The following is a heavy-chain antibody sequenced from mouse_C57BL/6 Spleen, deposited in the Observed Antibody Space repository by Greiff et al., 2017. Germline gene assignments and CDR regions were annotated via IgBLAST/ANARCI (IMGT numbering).Heavy chain of an antibody. D-gene: IGHD2-5*01. CDR3: ARQDSNFFDY. J-gene: IGHJ2*01. CDR1: GFTFSDYG. CDR2: ISSGSSTI. V-gene: IGHV5-17*03. Sequence: EVHLVESGGGLVKPGGSLKLSCAASGFTFSDYGMHWVRQAPEKGLEWVAYISSGSSTIYYADTVKGRFTISRDNAKNTLFMQMSSLKSEDTAMYYCARQDSNFFDYWGQGTTLTVSS.